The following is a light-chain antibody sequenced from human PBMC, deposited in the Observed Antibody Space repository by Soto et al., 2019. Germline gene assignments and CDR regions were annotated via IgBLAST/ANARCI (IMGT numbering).Light chain of an antibody. Sequence: DIQMTQSPSTLSASVGDRVTITCRASQSISTWLAWYQQKPGKAPKLLIYTASTLDRGVPSRFSGSGSGTEFTLTISSLQPDDFAAYYCQQHNSYPRTFGQGTKVEIK. CDR2: TAS. V-gene: IGKV1-5*03. J-gene: IGKJ1*01. CDR3: QQHNSYPRT. CDR1: QSISTW.